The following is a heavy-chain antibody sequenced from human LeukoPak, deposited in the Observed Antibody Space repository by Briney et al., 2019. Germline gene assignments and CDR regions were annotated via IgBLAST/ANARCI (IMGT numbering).Heavy chain of an antibody. V-gene: IGHV7-4-1*02. CDR3: ARGGLRYFDWGGY. Sequence: ASVKVSCKASGYTFTSYDINWVRQAPGQGLEWMGWINTNTGNPTYAQGFTGRFVFSLDTSVSTAYLQISSLKAEDTAVYYCARGGLRYFDWGGYWGQGTLVTVSS. J-gene: IGHJ4*02. CDR1: GYTFTSYD. CDR2: INTNTGNP. D-gene: IGHD3-9*01.